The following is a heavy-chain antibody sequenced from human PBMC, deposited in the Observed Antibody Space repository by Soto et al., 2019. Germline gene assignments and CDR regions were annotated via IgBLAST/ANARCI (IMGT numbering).Heavy chain of an antibody. CDR1: GGSLSDYF. V-gene: IGHV4-34*01. J-gene: IGHJ6*03. CDR2: INHLGSI. CDR3: ARGGISHWAYFYYMDV. D-gene: IGHD2-21*01. Sequence: SETPSLTCVVSGGSLSDYFWSWIRQPPGMALEWIGEINHLGSINYNPSLKSRVTMSVDTSKNQFSLTLNSVTAADTATYYCARGGISHWAYFYYMDVWDRGTTVT.